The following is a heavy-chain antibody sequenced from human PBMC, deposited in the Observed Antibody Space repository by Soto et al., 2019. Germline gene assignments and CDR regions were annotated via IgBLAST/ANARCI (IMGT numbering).Heavy chain of an antibody. CDR1: GGSISSSNW. Sequence: PSETVSLTCAVSGGSISSSNWWSWVRQPPGKGLEWIGEIYHSGSTNYNPSLKSRVTISVDKSKNQFSLKLSSVTAADTAVYYCARLVIGYCSGGSCYSEIDYYYGMDVWGQGTTVTVSS. CDR3: ARLVIGYCSGGSCYSEIDYYYGMDV. CDR2: IYHSGST. D-gene: IGHD2-15*01. J-gene: IGHJ6*02. V-gene: IGHV4-4*02.